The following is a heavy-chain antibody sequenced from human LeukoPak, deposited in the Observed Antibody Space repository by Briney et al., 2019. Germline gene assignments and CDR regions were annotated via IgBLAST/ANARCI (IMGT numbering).Heavy chain of an antibody. CDR2: ISSSSSTI. CDR1: GFTFSSYS. V-gene: IGHV3-48*01. CDR3: ARGMYSTRRNDFDP. D-gene: IGHD6-13*01. Sequence: GGSLRLSCAASGFTFSSYSMNWVRQAPGKGLEWVSYISSSSSTIYYADSVKGRFTISRDNAKNSLYLQMNSLRAEDTAVYYCARGMYSTRRNDFDPWGQGTLVTVSS. J-gene: IGHJ5*02.